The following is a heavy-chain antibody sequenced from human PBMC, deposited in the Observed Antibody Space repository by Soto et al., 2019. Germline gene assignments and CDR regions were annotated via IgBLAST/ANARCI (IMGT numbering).Heavy chain of an antibody. CDR1: GGTFSIYA. V-gene: IGHV1-69*13. J-gene: IGHJ4*02. CDR3: ARELNYYGSAGLFDY. D-gene: IGHD3-10*01. Sequence: GASVKVSCKASGGTFSIYAISWVRQAPGQGLEWMGGIIPIFGTANYAQKFQGRVTITADESTSTAYMELSSLRSEDTAVYYCARELNYYGSAGLFDYWGKGTLVTVSS. CDR2: IIPIFGTA.